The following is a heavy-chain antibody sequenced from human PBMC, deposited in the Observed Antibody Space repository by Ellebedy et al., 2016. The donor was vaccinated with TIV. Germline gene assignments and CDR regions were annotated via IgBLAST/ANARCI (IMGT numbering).Heavy chain of an antibody. CDR1: GFRFSSYG. V-gene: IGHV3-30*18. Sequence: GESLKISXAAFGFRFSSYGMHWVRQAPGKGLEWVAVISSDGSDKYYADSVKGRFTISRDNSKNTLYLQMNSLRAEDTAVYYCAKGVYDSSLSGLDVWGQGTTVTVSS. CDR2: ISSDGSDK. D-gene: IGHD3-22*01. J-gene: IGHJ6*02. CDR3: AKGVYDSSLSGLDV.